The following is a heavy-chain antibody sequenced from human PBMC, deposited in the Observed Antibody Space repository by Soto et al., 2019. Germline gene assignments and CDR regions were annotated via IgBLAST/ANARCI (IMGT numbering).Heavy chain of an antibody. CDR2: IYYAGSP. CDR3: ARLMGVVTVDY. CDR1: GGSISSTSHY. V-gene: IGHV4-39*02. J-gene: IGHJ4*02. Sequence: QLQLQESGPGLVKPSETLSLTCSVSGGSISSTSHYWGWIRQPPGKGLEWIRNIYYAGSPYYNPSLKSRVTISVDTSKNHFFLALTSVTAADTAVYYCARLMGVVTVDYGGQGALVSVSS. D-gene: IGHD3-22*01.